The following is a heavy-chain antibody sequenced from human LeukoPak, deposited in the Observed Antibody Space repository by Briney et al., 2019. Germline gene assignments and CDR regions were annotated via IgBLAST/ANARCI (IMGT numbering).Heavy chain of an antibody. CDR3: ARDLRIVGATVDAFDI. V-gene: IGHV7-4-1*02. D-gene: IGHD1-26*01. Sequence: ALVKVSCKASGYTFTSYAMNWVRQAPGQGLEWMGWINTNTGNPTYAQGFTGRFVFSLDTSVSTAYLQISSLKAEDTAVYYCARDLRIVGATVDAFDIWGQGTMVTVSS. CDR2: INTNTGNP. CDR1: GYTFTSYA. J-gene: IGHJ3*02.